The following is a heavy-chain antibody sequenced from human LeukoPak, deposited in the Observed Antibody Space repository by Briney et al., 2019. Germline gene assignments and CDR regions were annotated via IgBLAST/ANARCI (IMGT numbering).Heavy chain of an antibody. V-gene: IGHV3-30-3*01. CDR2: IGYDGSNK. Sequence: GRSLRLSCAASGFTFSSYAMHCVRQAPGKGLEWVAVIGYDGSNKYYADSVKGRFTISRDNSKNTLYLQMNSLRADDTAVYYCASLPPDVVVVVAAPPYDYWGQGTLVTVSS. CDR1: GFTFSSYA. D-gene: IGHD2-15*01. CDR3: ASLPPDVVVVVAAPPYDY. J-gene: IGHJ4*02.